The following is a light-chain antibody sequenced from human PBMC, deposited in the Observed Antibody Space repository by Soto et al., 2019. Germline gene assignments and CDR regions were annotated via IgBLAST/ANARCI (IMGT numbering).Light chain of an antibody. CDR3: QQYAYSPRT. CDR2: GAS. Sequence: EIVMSQSPATLCVSPGERATLSCRASQSVNSALAWYQQKPGQAPRLLIYGASSRATGIPDRFSGSGSGTDFTLTISSLEPEDFAVYYCQQYAYSPRTFGRGTMA. V-gene: IGKV3D-15*01. CDR1: QSVNSA. J-gene: IGKJ1*01.